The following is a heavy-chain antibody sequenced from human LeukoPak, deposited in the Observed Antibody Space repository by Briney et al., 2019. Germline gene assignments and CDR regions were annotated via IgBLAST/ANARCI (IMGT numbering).Heavy chain of an antibody. Sequence: GGSLRLSCAAFSGFAMSWVRQAPGKRLEWVSAINGRGDDTYYPDSVKGRFTISRDNSNNTLYLQMNSLRADDTAVYYCAKGHRESSSFFDSWGQGIPVTVSS. CDR1: SGFA. CDR2: INGRGDDT. V-gene: IGHV3-23*01. CDR3: AKGHRESSSFFDS. J-gene: IGHJ4*02.